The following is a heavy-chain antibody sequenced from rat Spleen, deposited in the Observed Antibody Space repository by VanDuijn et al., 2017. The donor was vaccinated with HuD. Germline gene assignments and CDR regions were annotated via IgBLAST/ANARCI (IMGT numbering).Heavy chain of an antibody. CDR1: GLSLTSNS. Sequence: QVQLTESGPGLVQPSQTLSLTCTVSGLSLTSNSVSWIRQPPGKGLEWMGVIWSHGGIDYNSALKYRLSVSRDTSKNQVFLKMNSLQSDDTGTYYCTRDTMEGWFAYWGQGTLVTVSS. V-gene: IGHV2-47*01. CDR3: TRDTMEGWFAY. CDR2: IWSHGGI. J-gene: IGHJ3*01. D-gene: IGHD1-7*01.